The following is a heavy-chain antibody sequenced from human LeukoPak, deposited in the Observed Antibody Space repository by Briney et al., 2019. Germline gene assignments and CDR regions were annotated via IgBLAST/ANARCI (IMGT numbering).Heavy chain of an antibody. CDR3: ANDYGDYYRAFDI. J-gene: IGHJ3*02. D-gene: IGHD4-17*01. Sequence: GGSLRLSCAASGFTFSSYSMNWVRQAPGKGLEWVSYISSSSSTVYYADSVKGRFTISRDNAKNSLYLQMNSLRAEDTAVYYCANDYGDYYRAFDISRQGTMVTVSS. V-gene: IGHV3-48*01. CDR1: GFTFSSYS. CDR2: ISSSSSTV.